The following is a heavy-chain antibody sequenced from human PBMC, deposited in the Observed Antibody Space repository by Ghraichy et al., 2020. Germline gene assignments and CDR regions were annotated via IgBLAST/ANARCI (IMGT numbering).Heavy chain of an antibody. J-gene: IGHJ5*02. CDR2: INHSGST. CDR1: GGSFSGYY. Sequence: SETLSLTCAVYGGSFSGYYWSWIRQPPGKGLEWIGEINHSGSTNYNPSLKSRVTISVDTSKNQFSLKLSSVTAADTAVYYCARGGVLWFGELTQYNWFDPWGQGTLVTVSS. V-gene: IGHV4-34*01. D-gene: IGHD3-10*01. CDR3: ARGGVLWFGELTQYNWFDP.